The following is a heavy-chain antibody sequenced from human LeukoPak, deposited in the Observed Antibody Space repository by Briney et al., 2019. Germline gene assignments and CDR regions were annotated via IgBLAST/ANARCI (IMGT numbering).Heavy chain of an antibody. CDR3: ARGLRYYDSSGYYY. Sequence: SETLSLTCAVYGGSFSVYYWSWIRQPPGKGLEWIGEINHSGSTNYNPSLKSRVTISVDTSKNQFSLKLSSVTAADTAVYYCARGLRYYDSSGYYYWGQGTLVTVSS. V-gene: IGHV4-34*01. CDR1: GGSFSVYY. CDR2: INHSGST. D-gene: IGHD3-22*01. J-gene: IGHJ4*02.